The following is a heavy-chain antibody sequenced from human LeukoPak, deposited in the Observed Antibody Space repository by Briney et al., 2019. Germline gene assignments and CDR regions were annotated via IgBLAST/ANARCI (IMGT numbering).Heavy chain of an antibody. J-gene: IGHJ6*03. CDR2: IWYDGSNR. CDR3: ARDRNSSSGYWYYYYYYMDV. CDR1: GFTFSSYG. D-gene: IGHD6-25*01. V-gene: IGHV3-33*01. Sequence: GSLRLSCAASGFTFSSYGMHWVRQAPGKGLEWVAVIWYDGSNRYYADSVKGRFTISRDNSKNTLYLQMNSLRAEDTAVYYCARDRNSSSGYWYYYYYYMDVWGKGTTVTVSS.